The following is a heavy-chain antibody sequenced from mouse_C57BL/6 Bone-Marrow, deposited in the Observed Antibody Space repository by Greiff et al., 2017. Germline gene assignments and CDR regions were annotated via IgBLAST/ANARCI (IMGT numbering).Heavy chain of an antibody. Sequence: QVQLQPSGAELVKPGASVKMSFKASGYTFTTYPLEWMKQNHGKSLEWIGNFHPYNDDSKFNEKVKGKATLTVEKSTSTVSVELSQLTSDFAAVYCCARGGNYGGYYFDYWGQGTTLTVAS. V-gene: IGHV1-47*01. CDR1: GYTFTTYP. J-gene: IGHJ2*01. CDR2: FHPYNDDS. CDR3: ARGGNYGGYYFDY. D-gene: IGHD2-1*01.